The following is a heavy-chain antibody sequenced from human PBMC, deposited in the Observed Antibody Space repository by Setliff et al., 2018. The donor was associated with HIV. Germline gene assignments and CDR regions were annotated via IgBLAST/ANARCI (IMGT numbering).Heavy chain of an antibody. CDR3: VRVVWMAAAGTIDYYYYGMDI. CDR1: GVSFSGYY. CDR2: INHRGIT. J-gene: IGHJ6*02. V-gene: IGHV4-34*01. D-gene: IGHD6-13*01. Sequence: SETLSLTCAVYGVSFSGYYWSWIRQPPGKGLEWIGEINHRGITNYSPSLKSRVTISVDTSKNQFSLKLRSVTAADTAVYYCVRVVWMAAAGTIDYYYYGMDIWGQGTTVTVSS.